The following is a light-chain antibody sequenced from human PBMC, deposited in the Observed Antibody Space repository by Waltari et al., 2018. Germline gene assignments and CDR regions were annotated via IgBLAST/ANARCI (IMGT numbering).Light chain of an antibody. V-gene: IGLV1-40*01. CDR1: SSNIGAGYD. Sequence: QSVLTQPPSVSGAPGQRVTISCTGSSSNIGAGYDVHWYQQLPGTAPQLLVSGNSNRTSGVPDRFSGSKSGTSASLAITGLQAEDEADYYCQSYDSSLSVVFGGGTKLTVL. CDR3: QSYDSSLSVV. CDR2: GNS. J-gene: IGLJ2*01.